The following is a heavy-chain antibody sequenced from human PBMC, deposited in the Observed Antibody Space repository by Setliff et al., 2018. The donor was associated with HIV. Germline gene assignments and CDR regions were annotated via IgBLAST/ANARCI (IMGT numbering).Heavy chain of an antibody. CDR1: GFTFSSFW. D-gene: IGHD3-22*01. CDR3: ARDAYYYDSSGYSYFDY. Sequence: PGGSLRLSCAASGFTFSSFWMSWVRQAPGKGLEWVSSISSSSSYIYYADSVKGRFTISRDNAKNSLYLQMNSLRAEDTAVYYCARDAYYYDSSGYSYFDYWGQGTLVTVSS. J-gene: IGHJ4*02. CDR2: ISSSSSYI. V-gene: IGHV3-21*01.